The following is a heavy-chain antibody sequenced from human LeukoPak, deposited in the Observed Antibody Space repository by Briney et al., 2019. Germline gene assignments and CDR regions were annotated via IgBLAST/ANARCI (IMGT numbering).Heavy chain of an antibody. D-gene: IGHD3-3*01. CDR1: GGSISSGDYY. V-gene: IGHV4-30-4*01. Sequence: PSQTLSLTCTVSGGSISSGDYYWSWIRQPPGKGLEWIGYIYYSGSTYYNPTLKSRVTISVDTSKNQFSLKLSSVTAADTAVYYCARTTFLRFLDFWGQGTLVTVSS. CDR3: ARTTFLRFLDF. CDR2: IYYSGST. J-gene: IGHJ4*02.